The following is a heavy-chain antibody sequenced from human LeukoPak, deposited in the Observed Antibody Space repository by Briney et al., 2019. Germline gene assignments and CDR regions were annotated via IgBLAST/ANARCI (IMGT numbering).Heavy chain of an antibody. CDR1: GFTFSSYA. J-gene: IGHJ3*02. Sequence: GGSLRLSCAASGFTFSSYAMSWVRQAPGKGLEWVSATSGSGGSTYYADSVKGRFTISRDNSKSTLYLQMNSLRAEDTAVYYCAKERSDYDFWSGYTPDAFDIWGQGTMVTVSS. CDR2: TSGSGGST. V-gene: IGHV3-23*01. CDR3: AKERSDYDFWSGYTPDAFDI. D-gene: IGHD3-3*01.